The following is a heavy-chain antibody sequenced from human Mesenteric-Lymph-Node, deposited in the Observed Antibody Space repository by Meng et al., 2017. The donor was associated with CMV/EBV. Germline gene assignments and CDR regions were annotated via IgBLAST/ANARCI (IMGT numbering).Heavy chain of an antibody. CDR2: IIPILGIA. J-gene: IGHJ5*02. D-gene: IGHD6-13*01. V-gene: IGHV1-69*02. CDR1: GGTFSSYT. CDR3: AGGIAAAGSRWFDP. Sequence: VQLVQYGEEVKKTGSSVTVSCKASGGTFSSYTISWVRQAPGQGLEWMGRIIPILGIANYAQKFQGRVTITADKSTSTAYMELSSLRSEDTAVYYCAGGIAAAGSRWFDPWGQGTLVTVSS.